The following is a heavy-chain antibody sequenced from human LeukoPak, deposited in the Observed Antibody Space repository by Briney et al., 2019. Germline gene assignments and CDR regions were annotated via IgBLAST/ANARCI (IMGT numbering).Heavy chain of an antibody. CDR3: ARGSITIFGVVIIRYYYMDV. CDR1: GYTFTSYD. Sequence: ASVKVSCKASGYTFTSYDINWVRQATGQGLEWMGWRNPNSGNTGYAQKFQGRVTMTRNTSISTAYMELSSLRSEDTAVYYCARGSITIFGVVIIRYYYMDVWGKGTTVTVSS. V-gene: IGHV1-8*01. D-gene: IGHD3-3*01. J-gene: IGHJ6*03. CDR2: RNPNSGNT.